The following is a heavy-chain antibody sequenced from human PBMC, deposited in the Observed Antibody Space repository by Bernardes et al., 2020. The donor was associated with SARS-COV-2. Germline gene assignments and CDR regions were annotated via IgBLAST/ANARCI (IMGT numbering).Heavy chain of an antibody. Sequence: GGSLRLSCAASGFTFSDYYMSWIRQAPGKGLEWVSYISSSGSTIYYADSVKGRFTISRDNAKNSLYLQMNSLRAEDTAVYYCARESRIMDYVWGSYRSKAFDYWGQGTLVTVSS. CDR3: ARESRIMDYVWGSYRSKAFDY. J-gene: IGHJ4*02. D-gene: IGHD3-16*02. CDR2: ISSSGSTI. CDR1: GFTFSDYY. V-gene: IGHV3-11*01.